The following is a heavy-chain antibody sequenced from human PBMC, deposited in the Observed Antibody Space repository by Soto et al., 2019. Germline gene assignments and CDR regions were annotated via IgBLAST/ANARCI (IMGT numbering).Heavy chain of an antibody. Sequence: GESLKISCAASGFTVSSKYMTWVRQAPGKGLEWVSIISGSGDTPYYADSVKGRFTISRDNSRNTLYLQMNSLRAGDSAKYYCGKGGPSGFHYLDYLGPGTSVTVS. V-gene: IGHV3-23*01. D-gene: IGHD3-22*01. J-gene: IGHJ4*02. CDR1: GFTVSSKY. CDR2: ISGSGDTP. CDR3: GKGGPSGFHYLDY.